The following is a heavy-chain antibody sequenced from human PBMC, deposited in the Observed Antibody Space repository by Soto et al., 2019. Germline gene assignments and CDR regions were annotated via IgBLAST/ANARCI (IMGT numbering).Heavy chain of an antibody. CDR2: ISTGGADM. D-gene: IGHD2-8*02. V-gene: IGHV3-21*06. CDR1: GFTFRNYN. J-gene: IGHJ5*02. Sequence: EVQLVESGGGLVKAGGSLRLFCTASGFTFRNYNMNWVRQAPGTGLEWVSSISTGGADMFDADSGKGRFTISRDNAQHSLFLPIDSPRAEDSAVYDSARDIASTGGEDFDPWGPGTLVTVS. CDR3: ARDIASTGGEDFDP.